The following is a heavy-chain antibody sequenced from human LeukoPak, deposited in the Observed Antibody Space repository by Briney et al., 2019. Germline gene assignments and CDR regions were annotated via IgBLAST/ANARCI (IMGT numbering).Heavy chain of an antibody. J-gene: IGHJ4*02. Sequence: KTSETLSLTCAISGGSISSSNWWTWVRQPPGKGLEWVGEIYLRGNTNYNPSLESRATISVDESKTQLSLRLESVTAADTAVYYCARGTITTMTDSWGPGTLVTVSS. CDR2: IYLRGNT. V-gene: IGHV4-4*02. CDR1: GGSISSSNW. CDR3: ARGTITTMTDS. D-gene: IGHD4-17*01.